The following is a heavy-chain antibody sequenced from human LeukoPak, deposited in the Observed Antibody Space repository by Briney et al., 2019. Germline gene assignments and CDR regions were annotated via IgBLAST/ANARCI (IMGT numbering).Heavy chain of an antibody. D-gene: IGHD6-19*01. CDR2: IRSTTYGGTT. CDR3: TRDLKAGNRGY. V-gene: IGHV3-49*03. J-gene: IGHJ4*02. CDR1: GFNFGDYA. Sequence: GGFLRLSCTASGFNFGDYAVSWFRQAPGKGPEWVGIIRSTTYGGTTEYAASVKGRFSISRDDSKSIAYLQMNSLKTEDTAVYYCTRDLKAGNRGYWGQGTLITVSS.